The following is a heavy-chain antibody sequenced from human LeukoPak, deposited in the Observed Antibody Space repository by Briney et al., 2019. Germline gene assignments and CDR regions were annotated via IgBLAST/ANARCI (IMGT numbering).Heavy chain of an antibody. Sequence: SETLSLTCTVSGGSISRSSYYWGWIRQPPGKALEWIGSVYYSGTTSYNPSLKSRVTISVDMSKNHFSLRLRSVTAADTAMYYCARGTLYRGWSYYLDFWGQGSRVTVSS. CDR1: GGSISRSSYY. V-gene: IGHV4-39*07. J-gene: IGHJ4*02. D-gene: IGHD6-19*01. CDR2: VYYSGTT. CDR3: ARGTLYRGWSYYLDF.